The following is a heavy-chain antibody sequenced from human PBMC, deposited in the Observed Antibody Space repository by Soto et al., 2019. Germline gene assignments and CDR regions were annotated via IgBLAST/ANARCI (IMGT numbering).Heavy chain of an antibody. CDR2: MNPINGAT. CDR1: GYDFTAYD. J-gene: IGHJ6*02. Sequence: ASVKVSCKTSGYDFTAYDINWVRQASGQGLEWMGWMNPINGATGSARRVQGRGSMTRNTATGTAYLELTSLRSDDTGVYYCGRGPSPRAPAGGTPYYYAMDVWGQGTTVTVSS. CDR3: GRGPSPRAPAGGTPYYYAMDV. D-gene: IGHD6-13*01. V-gene: IGHV1-8*02.